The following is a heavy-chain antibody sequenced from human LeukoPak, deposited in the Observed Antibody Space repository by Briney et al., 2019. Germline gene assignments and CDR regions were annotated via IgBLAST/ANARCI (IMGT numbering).Heavy chain of an antibody. CDR2: IYYSGST. Sequence: SETLSLTCTVSGGSVSSGSYYWSWIRQPPGKGLEWIGYIYYSGSTNYNPSLKSRVTISVDASKNQFSLKLRSVTAADTAVYYCAREGPMGDIDYWGQGTLVTVSS. CDR1: GGSVSSGSYY. D-gene: IGHD3-16*01. J-gene: IGHJ4*02. V-gene: IGHV4-61*01. CDR3: AREGPMGDIDY.